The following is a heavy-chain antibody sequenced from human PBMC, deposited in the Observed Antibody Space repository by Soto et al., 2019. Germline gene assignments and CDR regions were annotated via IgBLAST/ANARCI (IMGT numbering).Heavy chain of an antibody. Sequence: QVHLQESGPGLVKPSGTLSLTCTISGGSISTSNWWTWVRQPPGKGLEWIGEVFHTGSSNCNPSLRSRVTMSVDTSKNQFSLHVTSVTAADTAFYFCARGWGWSFGDWGQGTLVTVSS. CDR1: GGSISTSNW. CDR2: VFHTGSS. J-gene: IGHJ4*02. CDR3: ARGWGWSFGD. D-gene: IGHD6-19*01. V-gene: IGHV4-4*02.